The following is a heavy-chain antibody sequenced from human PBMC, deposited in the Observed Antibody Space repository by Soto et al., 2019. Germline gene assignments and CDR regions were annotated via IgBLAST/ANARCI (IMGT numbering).Heavy chain of an antibody. D-gene: IGHD6-6*01. J-gene: IGHJ6*02. CDR1: GGTFSSYA. CDR2: IIPIFGTA. Sequence: QVQLVQSGAEVKKPGSSVKVSCKASGGTFSSYAISWVRQAPGQRLEWMGGIIPIFGTANYAQKFQGRVTITADESTSTAYMQPSSLRSEDTALYYCARASSRPPPYYGMDVWGQGTTVTVSS. CDR3: ARASSRPPPYYGMDV. V-gene: IGHV1-69*01.